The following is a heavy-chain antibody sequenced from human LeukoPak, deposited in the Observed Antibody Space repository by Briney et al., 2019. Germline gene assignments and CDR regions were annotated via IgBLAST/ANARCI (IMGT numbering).Heavy chain of an antibody. Sequence: ASVKVSCKASGYTFTSDGISWVRQAPGQGLEWMGWISAYNGNTNYAQKLQGRVTMTTDTSTSTAYMELRSLRSDDTAVYYCARALIRPAITMVRGVIITDFDYWGQGTLVTVSS. D-gene: IGHD3-10*01. J-gene: IGHJ4*02. CDR2: ISAYNGNT. CDR3: ARALIRPAITMVRGVIITDFDY. CDR1: GYTFTSDG. V-gene: IGHV1-18*01.